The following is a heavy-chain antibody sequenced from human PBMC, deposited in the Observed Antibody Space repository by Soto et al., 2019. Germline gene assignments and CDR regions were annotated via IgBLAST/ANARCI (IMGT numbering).Heavy chain of an antibody. D-gene: IGHD3-22*01. V-gene: IGHV1-69*05. Sequence: GASVKVSCKASGGTFSSYAISWVRQAPGQGLEWMGGIIPIFGTANYAQKFQGRVTISRDNSKNTLYLQMNSLRAEDTAAYYCAKDFDYYNSGGMIWGQGTLVTVSS. CDR3: AKDFDYYNSGGMI. J-gene: IGHJ4*02. CDR1: GGTFSSYA. CDR2: IIPIFGTA.